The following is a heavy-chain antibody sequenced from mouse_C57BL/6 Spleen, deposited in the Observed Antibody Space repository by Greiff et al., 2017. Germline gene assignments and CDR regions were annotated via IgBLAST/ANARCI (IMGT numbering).Heavy chain of an antibody. Sequence: EVMLVESVAELVRPGASVKLSCTASGFNIKNTYMHWVKQRPEQGLEWIGRIDPANGNTKYAPKFQGKATITADTSSSTAYLQLSSLTSEDTAIYYCARRGVYGNYYFDYWGQGTTLTVSS. CDR1: GFNIKNTY. CDR3: ARRGVYGNYYFDY. D-gene: IGHD2-1*01. V-gene: IGHV14-3*01. J-gene: IGHJ2*01. CDR2: IDPANGNT.